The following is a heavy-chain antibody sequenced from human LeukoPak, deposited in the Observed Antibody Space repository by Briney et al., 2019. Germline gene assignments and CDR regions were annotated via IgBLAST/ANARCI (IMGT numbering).Heavy chain of an antibody. D-gene: IGHD6-13*01. CDR1: XGTFSSYA. CDR2: IIPILGIA. CDR3: ARAFHSSSWYDY. V-gene: IGHV1-69*10. Sequence: VKVSCKXXXGTFSSYAISWVRQAPGQGLEWMGRIIPILGIANYAQKFQGRVTITADKSTSTAYMELSSLRSEDTAVYYCARAFHSSSWYDYWGQGTLVTVSS. J-gene: IGHJ4*02.